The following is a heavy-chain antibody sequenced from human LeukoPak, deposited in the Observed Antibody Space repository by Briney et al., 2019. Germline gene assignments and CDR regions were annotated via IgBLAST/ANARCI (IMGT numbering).Heavy chain of an antibody. D-gene: IGHD2-15*01. V-gene: IGHV3-30*18. CDR1: GFTFSSYG. CDR2: ISYDGSNK. Sequence: GGSLRLSCAASGFTFSSYGMHWVRQAPGKGLEWVAVISYDGSNKYYADSVKGRFTISRDNSKNTLYLQMNSLGAEDTAVYYCAKDLASYFDYWGQGTLVTVSS. CDR3: AKDLASYFDY. J-gene: IGHJ4*02.